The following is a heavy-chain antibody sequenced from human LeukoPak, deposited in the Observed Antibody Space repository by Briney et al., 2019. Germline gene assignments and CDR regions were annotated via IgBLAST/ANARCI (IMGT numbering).Heavy chain of an antibody. CDR1: GRSISNSY. V-gene: IGHV4-59*01. D-gene: IGHD1-26*01. Sequence: VKPSETLSLTCTVSGRSISNSYWSWIRQPPGKGLEWIGYIYYSGSTYYNPSLRSRVTISVDTSKNQFSLNLNSVTAADTAVYYCARALSGTYGLFQHWGQGTLVTVSS. CDR3: ARALSGTYGLFQH. CDR2: IYYSGST. J-gene: IGHJ1*01.